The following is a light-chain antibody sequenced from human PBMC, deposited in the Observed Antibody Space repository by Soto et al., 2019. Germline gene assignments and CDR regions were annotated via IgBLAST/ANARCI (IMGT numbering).Light chain of an antibody. J-gene: IGLJ3*02. CDR2: EGN. V-gene: IGLV2-23*01. CDR1: SSDVGSYNL. Sequence: QSVLSQPASVSASPGQSITISCTGTSSDVGSYNLVSWFQQHPGKAPKLMIYEGNKRPSGVSNRFSGSKSGNTASLTISGLQAEDETDYYSCSYAGSSTLVFRAGTILTDL. CDR3: CSYAGSSTLV.